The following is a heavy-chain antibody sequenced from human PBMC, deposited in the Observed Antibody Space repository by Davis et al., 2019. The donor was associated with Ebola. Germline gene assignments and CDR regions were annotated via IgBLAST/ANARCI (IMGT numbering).Heavy chain of an antibody. CDR1: GFTFSSYA. J-gene: IGHJ6*02. CDR2: ISGSGGST. V-gene: IGHV3-23*01. D-gene: IGHD6-19*01. Sequence: GESLKLSCAASGFTFSSYAMSWVRQAPGKGLEWVSAISGSGGSTYYADSVKGRFTISRDNSKNTLYLQMNSLRAEDTAVYYCARGLSSGWYTYYYYGMDVWGQGTTVTVSS. CDR3: ARGLSSGWYTYYYYGMDV.